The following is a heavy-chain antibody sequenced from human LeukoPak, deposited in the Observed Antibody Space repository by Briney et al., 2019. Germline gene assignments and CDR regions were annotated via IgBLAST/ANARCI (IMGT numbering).Heavy chain of an antibody. V-gene: IGHV3-30*02. CDR2: IRYDGSNK. Sequence: GGSLRLSCAASGFTFSSYGMHWVRQAPGKGLEWVAFIRYDGSNKYYADSVKGRFTISRDNSKNTLYLRMNSLRAEDTAVYYCAKDRIAAAIDYWGQGTLVTVSS. CDR3: AKDRIAAAIDY. J-gene: IGHJ4*02. D-gene: IGHD6-13*01. CDR1: GFTFSSYG.